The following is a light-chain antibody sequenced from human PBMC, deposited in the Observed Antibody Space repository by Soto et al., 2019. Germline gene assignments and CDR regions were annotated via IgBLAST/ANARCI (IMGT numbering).Light chain of an antibody. CDR1: GSDVGGYNY. CDR3: SSYTSISTYV. CDR2: EVR. V-gene: IGLV2-14*01. Sequence: QSALTQPASASGSPGQSITISCTGTGSDVGGYNYVSWYQQHPGKAPKVMIYEVRNRPSGVSNRFSGSKSGNTASLTISGLQAEDEADYYCSSYTSISTYVFGTGTKLTVL. J-gene: IGLJ1*01.